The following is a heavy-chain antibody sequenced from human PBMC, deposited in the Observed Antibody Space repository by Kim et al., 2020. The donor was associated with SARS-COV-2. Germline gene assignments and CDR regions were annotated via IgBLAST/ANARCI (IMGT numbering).Heavy chain of an antibody. CDR3: ATTIMGGYYTIDY. J-gene: IGHJ4*02. Sequence: GGSLRLSCAASGFTFSSYEMNWVRQAPGKGLEWVSYISSSGSTIYYADSVKGRFTISRDNAKNSLYLQMNSLRAEDTAVYYCATTIMGGYYTIDYWGQGTLVTVSS. D-gene: IGHD3-3*01. V-gene: IGHV3-48*03. CDR1: GFTFSSYE. CDR2: ISSSGSTI.